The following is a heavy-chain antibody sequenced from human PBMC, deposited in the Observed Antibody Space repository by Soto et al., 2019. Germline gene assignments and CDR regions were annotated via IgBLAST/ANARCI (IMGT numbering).Heavy chain of an antibody. D-gene: IGHD1-26*01. V-gene: IGHV4-4*07. CDR3: ARTVGAADYFDF. Sequence: QVQLQESGPGLVKPSETLSLTCTVSGDSMSTYYWSWIRQPAGKGLEWIGRIYTSGSTNYNPSLKSRVNMSIDTSNNHFSLNLISVTAADAAVYYCARTVGAADYFDFWGQGALVTVSS. CDR2: IYTSGST. J-gene: IGHJ4*02. CDR1: GDSMSTYY.